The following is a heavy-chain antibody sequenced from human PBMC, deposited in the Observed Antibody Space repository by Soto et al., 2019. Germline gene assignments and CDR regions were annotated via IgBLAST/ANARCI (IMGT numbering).Heavy chain of an antibody. CDR2: IYPGDSDT. Sequence: HAGSMKVNSTGSGSGFTREGIGCVSQVPGKGREGMGIIYPGDSDTRYSPSFQGQVTISADKSISTAYLQWSSLKASDTAMYYCARPNYDSSGYPENNWFDPWGQGTLVTVLL. J-gene: IGHJ5*02. D-gene: IGHD3-22*01. CDR3: ARPNYDSSGYPENNWFDP. CDR1: GSGFTREG. V-gene: IGHV5-51*01.